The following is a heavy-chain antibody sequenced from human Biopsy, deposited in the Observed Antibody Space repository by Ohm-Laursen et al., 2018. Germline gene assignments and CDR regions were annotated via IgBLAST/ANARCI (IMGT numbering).Heavy chain of an antibody. D-gene: IGHD4-11*01. V-gene: IGHV4-34*11. CDR1: GESFNGYY. Sequence: SDTLSLTCAVYGESFNGYYWSWIRQTPGKGLEWIGDIYYSVMTNYNPSLQSRVSISVDTSRNQVSLTLSSVTAADTAVYYCARDSGILNYGNFKYYHYYGMDVWGQGTKVTVSS. J-gene: IGHJ6*02. CDR3: ARDSGILNYGNFKYYHYYGMDV. CDR2: IYYSVMT.